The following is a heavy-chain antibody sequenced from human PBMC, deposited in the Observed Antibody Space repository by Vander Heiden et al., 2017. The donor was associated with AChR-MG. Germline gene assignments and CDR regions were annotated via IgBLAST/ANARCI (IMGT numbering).Heavy chain of an antibody. CDR2: ISNSGGNT. D-gene: IGHD2-2*01. Sequence: VQLLQSGGGLVQTGGSLRLSCAASGFTVSSFAMSWGRQAPGKGLEWVSAISNSGGNTYYAGSVKGRFTISRDNSKNTLYLQMNGLRAEDTAVYYCAKDFDFVVVPAAMDYFQHWGQGTLVTVSS. CDR3: AKDFDFVVVPAAMDYFQH. CDR1: GFTVSSFA. V-gene: IGHV3-23*01. J-gene: IGHJ1*01.